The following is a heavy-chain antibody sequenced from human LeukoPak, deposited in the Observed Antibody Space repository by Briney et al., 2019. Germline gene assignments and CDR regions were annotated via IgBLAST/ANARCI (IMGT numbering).Heavy chain of an antibody. CDR1: GGSISSYY. CDR3: ARDSSSSPFDY. V-gene: IGHV4-59*12. D-gene: IGHD6-6*01. CDR2: IYYSGST. Sequence: SQTLSLTCTVSGGSISSYYWSWIRQPPGKGLEWIGYIYYSGSTNYNPSLKSRVTISVDTSKNQFSLKLSSVTAADTAVYYCARDSSSSPFDYWGQGTLVTVSS. J-gene: IGHJ4*02.